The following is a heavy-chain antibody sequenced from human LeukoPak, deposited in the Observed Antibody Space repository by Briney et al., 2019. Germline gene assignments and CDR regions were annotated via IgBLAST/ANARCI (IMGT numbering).Heavy chain of an antibody. CDR2: IYYSGST. V-gene: IGHV4-30-4*01. CDR1: GGSISSGDYY. D-gene: IGHD6-19*01. CDR3: ARFNRIAVAGDY. Sequence: SQTLSLTCTVSGGSISSGDYYWSWIRQPTGKGLEWIGYIYYSGSTYYNPSLKSRVTISVDTSKNQFSLKLSSVTAADTAVYYCARFNRIAVAGDYWGQGTLVTVSS. J-gene: IGHJ4*02.